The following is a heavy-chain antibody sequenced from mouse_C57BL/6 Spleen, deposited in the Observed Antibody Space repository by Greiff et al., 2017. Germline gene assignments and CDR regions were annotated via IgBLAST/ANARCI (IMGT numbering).Heavy chain of an antibody. CDR1: GYSITSGYY. CDR2: ISYDGSN. J-gene: IGHJ2*01. Sequence: EVKLQESGPGLVKPSQSLSLTCSVTGYSITSGYYWNWIRQFPGNKLEWMGYISYDGSNNYNPSLKNRISITRDPSKNQFFLKLNSVTTEDTATYYCARVYYYGSSHYFDYWGQGTTLTVSS. V-gene: IGHV3-6*01. D-gene: IGHD1-1*01. CDR3: ARVYYYGSSHYFDY.